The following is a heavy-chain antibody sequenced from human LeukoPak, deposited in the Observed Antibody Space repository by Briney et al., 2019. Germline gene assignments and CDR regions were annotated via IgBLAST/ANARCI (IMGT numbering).Heavy chain of an antibody. J-gene: IGHJ4*02. CDR3: ARKLFWSGYFDY. CDR1: GGSISSSSYY. CDR2: IYYSGST. D-gene: IGHD3-3*02. Sequence: SETLSLTCTVSGGSISSSSYYWGWIRQPPGKGLEWIGSIYYSGSTYYNPSLKSRVTISVDTSKNQFSLKLSSVTAADTAVYYCARKLFWSGYFDYWGQGTLVTVSS. V-gene: IGHV4-39*07.